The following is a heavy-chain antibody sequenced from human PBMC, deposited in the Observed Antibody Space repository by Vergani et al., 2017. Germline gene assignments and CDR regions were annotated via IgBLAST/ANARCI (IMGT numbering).Heavy chain of an antibody. J-gene: IGHJ4*02. CDR1: GYTFTDYY. CDR2: VDPEDGET. V-gene: IGHV1-69-2*01. D-gene: IGHD3-9*01. CDR3: ARAVYDILTGYSFDY. Sequence: EVQLVQSGAEVKKPGATVKISCKVSGYTFTDYYMHWVQQAPGKGLEWMGLVDPEDGETIYAEKFQGRVTMTRETSTSTVYMELSSLRSEDTAVYYCARAVYDILTGYSFDYWGQGTLVTVSS.